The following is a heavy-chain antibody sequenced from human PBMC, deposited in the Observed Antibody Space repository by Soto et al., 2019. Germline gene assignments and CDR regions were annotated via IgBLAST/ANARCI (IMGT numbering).Heavy chain of an antibody. CDR1: GFTFSNYN. J-gene: IGHJ4*02. V-gene: IGHV3-48*02. CDR2: ISSSSNTI. CDR3: ARGPNYYLWYFDY. Sequence: EVQLVESGGGLVQPGGSLRLSCAASGFTFSNYNMNWVRQAPGKGLEWVSYISSSSNTIYYADSVKGRFTISRDSAKSSLYLQMNSLRDEDTAVYYCARGPNYYLWYFDYWGQGTLVTVSS. D-gene: IGHD3-3*01.